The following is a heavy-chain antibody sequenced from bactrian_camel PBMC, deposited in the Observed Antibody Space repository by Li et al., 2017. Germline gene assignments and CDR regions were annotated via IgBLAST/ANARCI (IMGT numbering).Heavy chain of an antibody. Sequence: QLVESGGGLVQPGGSLRLSCGASGFPFRSYDMSWVRQAPGKGLEWVSAISQGGYSTYYADSVKGRFTISRDNAKNTLYLQLNSLKTEDTAMYYCAKDNFLYSPTDPYYAQGTQVTVS. CDR1: GFPFRSYD. D-gene: IGHD4*01. CDR2: ISQGGYST. V-gene: IGHV3S40*01. J-gene: IGHJ4*01.